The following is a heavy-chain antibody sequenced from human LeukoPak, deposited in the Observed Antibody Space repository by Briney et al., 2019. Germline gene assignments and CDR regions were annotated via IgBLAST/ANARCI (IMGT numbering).Heavy chain of an antibody. CDR2: ISAYNGNT. Sequence: ASVKVSCKASGYTFTNNGISWARQAPGQGLEWMGWISAYNGNTNYAQKFQGRVSMTTDTSTRTAYMELTSLTSDDTAVYYCARVRGYSYGDFDCWGQGTLVTVSS. CDR1: GYTFTNNG. J-gene: IGHJ4*02. D-gene: IGHD5-18*01. V-gene: IGHV1-18*01. CDR3: ARVRGYSYGDFDC.